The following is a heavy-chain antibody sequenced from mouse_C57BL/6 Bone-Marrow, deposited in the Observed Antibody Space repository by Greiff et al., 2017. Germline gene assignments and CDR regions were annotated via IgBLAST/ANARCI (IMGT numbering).Heavy chain of an antibody. J-gene: IGHJ2*01. D-gene: IGHD1-1*01. V-gene: IGHV1-72*01. CDR3: ARKGVTVVAPFDY. Sequence: QVQLQQPGAELVKPGASVKLSCKASGYTFTSYWMHWVKQRPGRGLEWIGRIDPNSGGTKYNEKFKSKATLTVDKPSSTAYMPLSSLTSEDSAVYYCARKGVTVVAPFDYWGQGTTLTVSS. CDR1: GYTFTSYW. CDR2: IDPNSGGT.